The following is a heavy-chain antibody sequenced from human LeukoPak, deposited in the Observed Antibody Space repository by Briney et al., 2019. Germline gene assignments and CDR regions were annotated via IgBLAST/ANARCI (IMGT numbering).Heavy chain of an antibody. Sequence: SETLSLTCSVSGASISGGTYFWGWIRQPPGKGLEWIGSIYYTGSTYDNPSLKSRVTISVDTSKNQFSLKLSSVTAADTAVYYCARRGGSGRAFDYWGQGTLVTASS. V-gene: IGHV4-39*01. CDR2: IYYTGST. CDR1: GASISGGTYF. CDR3: ARRGGSGRAFDY. J-gene: IGHJ4*02. D-gene: IGHD1-26*01.